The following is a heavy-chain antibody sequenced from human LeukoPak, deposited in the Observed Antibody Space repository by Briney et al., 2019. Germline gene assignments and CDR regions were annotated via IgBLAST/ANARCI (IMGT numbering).Heavy chain of an antibody. CDR2: MNPNSGNT. Sequence: ASVKVSCKASGYTFTSYDINWVRQATGQGLEWMGWMNPNSGNTGYAQKFQGRVTMTRNTSISTAYMELSSLRSEDTAVYYCARLPVIVVVPAAISWFDPWGQGTLVTASS. J-gene: IGHJ5*02. CDR1: GYTFTSYD. V-gene: IGHV1-8*01. D-gene: IGHD2-2*01. CDR3: ARLPVIVVVPAAISWFDP.